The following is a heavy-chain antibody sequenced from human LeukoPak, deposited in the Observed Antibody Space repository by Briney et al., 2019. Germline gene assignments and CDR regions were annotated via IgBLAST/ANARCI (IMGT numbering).Heavy chain of an antibody. V-gene: IGHV3-21*01. J-gene: IGHJ4*02. D-gene: IGHD6-19*01. CDR2: ISSSSSYI. CDR1: GFTFSSYS. Sequence: SGGPLRLSCAASGFTFSSYSMNWVRQAPGKGLEWVSSISSSSSYIYYADSVKGRFTISRDNAKNSLYLQMNSLRAEDTAVYYCARDPAESLVGYYDYWGQGTLVTVSS. CDR3: ARDPAESLVGYYDY.